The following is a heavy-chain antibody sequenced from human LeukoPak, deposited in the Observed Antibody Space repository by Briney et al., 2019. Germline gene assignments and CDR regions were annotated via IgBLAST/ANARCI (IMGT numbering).Heavy chain of an antibody. CDR3: AKGLDTMIVVVIAYGMDV. Sequence: GGSLRLSCAASGFTFSSYGMHWVRQAPGKGLEWVAVISYDGSNKYYADSVKGRFTISRDNSKNTLYLQMNSLRAEDTAVYYCAKGLDTMIVVVIAYGMDVWGQGTTVTVSS. V-gene: IGHV3-30*18. CDR1: GFTFSSYG. J-gene: IGHJ6*02. CDR2: ISYDGSNK. D-gene: IGHD3-22*01.